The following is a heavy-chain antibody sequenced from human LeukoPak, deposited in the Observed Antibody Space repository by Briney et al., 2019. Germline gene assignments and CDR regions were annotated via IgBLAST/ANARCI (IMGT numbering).Heavy chain of an antibody. CDR2: IYYSGST. CDR3: TLRYCSGGSCYALGDY. J-gene: IGHJ4*02. D-gene: IGHD2-15*01. CDR1: GGSISSSSYY. V-gene: IGHV4-39*07. Sequence: PSETLSLTCTVSGGSISSSSYYWGWIRQPPGKGLEWIGSIYYSGSTYYNPSLKSRVTISVDTSKNQFSLKLSSVTAADTAVYYCTLRYCSGGSCYALGDYWGQGTLVTVSS.